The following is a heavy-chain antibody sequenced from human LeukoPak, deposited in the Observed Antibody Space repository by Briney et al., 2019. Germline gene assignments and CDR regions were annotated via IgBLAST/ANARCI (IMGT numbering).Heavy chain of an antibody. Sequence: ASETLSLTCTVSGYSISSGYYWGWIRQPPGKGLEWIGSIYHSGSTYYNPSLKSRVTISVDTSKNQFSLKLSSVTAADTAVYYCARMAYNWFDPWGQGTLVTVSS. V-gene: IGHV4-38-2*02. CDR1: GYSISSGYY. D-gene: IGHD5-24*01. CDR2: IYHSGST. J-gene: IGHJ5*02. CDR3: ARMAYNWFDP.